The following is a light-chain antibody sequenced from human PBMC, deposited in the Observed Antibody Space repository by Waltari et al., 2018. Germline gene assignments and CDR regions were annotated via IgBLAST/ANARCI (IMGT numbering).Light chain of an antibody. J-gene: IGKJ1*01. CDR2: EAS. V-gene: IGKV1-5*01. CDR1: QSISSW. CDR3: QQYYSYPRT. Sequence: DIHMTQSPSTLSASVGASVTISCRASQSISSWLAWYQQKPGKAPKLLIYEASSLESGVPSRFSGSGSGTEFTLTISSLQPADFATYYCQQYYSYPRTFGQGTKVEIK.